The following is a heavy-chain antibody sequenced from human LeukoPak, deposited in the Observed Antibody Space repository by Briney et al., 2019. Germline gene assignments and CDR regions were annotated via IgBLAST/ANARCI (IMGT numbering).Heavy chain of an antibody. J-gene: IGHJ4*02. CDR2: ISAYNGNT. CDR3: ARGVSYYGSGSCEDY. Sequence: ASVKVSCKASGYTFTSYGISWVRQAPGQGLEWMGWISAYNGNTNYAQKLQGRVTMTTDTSTSTAYMELRSLRSDDTAVYYCARGVSYYGSGSCEDYWGQGTLVTASS. CDR1: GYTFTSYG. V-gene: IGHV1-18*04. D-gene: IGHD3-10*01.